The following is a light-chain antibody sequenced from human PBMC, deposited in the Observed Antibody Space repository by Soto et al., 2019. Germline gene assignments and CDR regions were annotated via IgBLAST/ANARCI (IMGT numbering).Light chain of an antibody. CDR1: SSNLGNNF. CDR3: GTWDSSLRGYV. V-gene: IGLV1-51*02. J-gene: IGLJ1*01. Sequence: QSVLTQPPSVSAAPGQKVTISCSGSSSNLGNNFVSWYQHLPGTASKLLIYENNKRPSGIPDRFSGSKSGTSASLGITGLQTGDEADYYCGTWDSSLRGYVFATGTKVTVL. CDR2: ENN.